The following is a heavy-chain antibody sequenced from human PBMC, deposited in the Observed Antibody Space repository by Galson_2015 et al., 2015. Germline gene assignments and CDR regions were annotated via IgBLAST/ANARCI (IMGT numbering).Heavy chain of an antibody. D-gene: IGHD2-2*01. CDR2: IYPGDSDT. J-gene: IGHJ4*02. CDR1: GYSFTRYW. V-gene: IGHV5-51*01. Sequence: QSGAEVTKPGESLTISCTGSGYSFTRYWIGWVRQMPGKGLEWMGIIYPGDSDTRYSPSFQGQVTISADKSISTAYLQWSSLKASDTAMYYCARRDCSSTSCDLDYWGQGTLVTVSS. CDR3: ARRDCSSTSCDLDY.